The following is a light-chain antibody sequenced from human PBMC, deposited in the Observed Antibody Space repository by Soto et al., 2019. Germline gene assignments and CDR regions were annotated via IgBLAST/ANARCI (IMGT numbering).Light chain of an antibody. CDR3: QQYNNWPPWT. V-gene: IGKV3-15*01. J-gene: IGKJ1*01. CDR1: QSVSSN. Sequence: EIVMTQSPATRSVSPGERATLSCRASQSVSSNLAWYQPKPGQAPRLLIYGASTRATGIPARFSGSGSGTEFTLTISSLQSEDFAVYYCQQYNNWPPWTFGQGTKVEIK. CDR2: GAS.